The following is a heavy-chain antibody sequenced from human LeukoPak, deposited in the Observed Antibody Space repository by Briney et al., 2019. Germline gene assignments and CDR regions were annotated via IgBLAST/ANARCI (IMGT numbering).Heavy chain of an antibody. CDR1: GGSISSSSYY. CDR2: MSYSGST. CDR3: ARFYTTSQYGSGYMDV. Sequence: PSETLSLTCTVSGGSISSSSYYWGWIRQPPGKGLEWIGSMSYSGSTYYNPSLKSRVTIAVHTSKTQFSLKLSSVTAADTAVYHCARFYTTSQYGSGYMDVWGKGTTVTVSS. V-gene: IGHV4-39*01. J-gene: IGHJ6*03. D-gene: IGHD3-10*01.